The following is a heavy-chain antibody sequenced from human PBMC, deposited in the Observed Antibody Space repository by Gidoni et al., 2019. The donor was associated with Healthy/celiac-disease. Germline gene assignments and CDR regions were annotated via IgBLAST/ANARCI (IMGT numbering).Heavy chain of an antibody. J-gene: IGHJ4*02. Sequence: QVQLVESGGGVVQPGRSLRLSCAASGFTFSSYGMHWVRQAPGKGLEWVAVISYDGSNKYYADSVKGRFTISRDNSKNTLYLQMNSLRAEDTAVYYCAKDGGHDYGDYFDYWGQGTLVTVSS. V-gene: IGHV3-30*18. CDR1: GFTFSSYG. CDR3: AKDGGHDYGDYFDY. CDR2: ISYDGSNK. D-gene: IGHD4-17*01.